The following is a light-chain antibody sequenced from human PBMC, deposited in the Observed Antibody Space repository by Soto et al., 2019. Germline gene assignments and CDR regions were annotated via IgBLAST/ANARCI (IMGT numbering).Light chain of an antibody. CDR2: DVS. V-gene: IGLV2-14*01. CDR3: SSYTSSSTLWV. Sequence: QSVLTQPASVSGSPGQSITISCTGTSSDVGGYNYVSWYQQHPGKDPKLMIYDVSNRPSGVSNRFSGSKSGNTASLTISGLQAEDEADYYCSSYTSSSTLWVFGGGTKVTVL. J-gene: IGLJ3*02. CDR1: SSDVGGYNY.